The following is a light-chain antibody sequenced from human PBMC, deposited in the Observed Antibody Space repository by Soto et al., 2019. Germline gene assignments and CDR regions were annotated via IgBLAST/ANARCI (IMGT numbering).Light chain of an antibody. CDR2: DAS. Sequence: DIQMTQSPCTLCASVGDRVTITCRASQSISRWLAWYQQKSGKAPKFLIYDASSLESGVPSRFSGSGSGTRYSRSTGIPLPGAGPTLYCQQLNTYPVTFGRGTKVDIK. J-gene: IGKJ4*01. CDR3: QQLNTYPVT. V-gene: IGKV1-5*01. CDR1: QSISRW.